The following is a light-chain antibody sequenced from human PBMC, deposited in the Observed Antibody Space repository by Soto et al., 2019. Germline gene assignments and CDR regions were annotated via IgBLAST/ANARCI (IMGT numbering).Light chain of an antibody. CDR2: GNS. CDR1: SSNIGAGY. Sequence: QSVLTQPPSVSGAPGQRVTISCTGSSSNIGAGYVHWYQQLPGTAPKLLIYGNSNRPSGVPDRFSGSKSGTSASLAITGLQAEDEADYSCQSYDSSLSGSVFGGGTKVTVL. CDR3: QSYDSSLSGSV. V-gene: IGLV1-40*01. J-gene: IGLJ3*02.